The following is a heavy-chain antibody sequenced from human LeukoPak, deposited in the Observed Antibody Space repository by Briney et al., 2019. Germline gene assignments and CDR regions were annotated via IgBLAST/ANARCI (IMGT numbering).Heavy chain of an antibody. CDR1: GFTFSSYA. V-gene: IGHV3-23*01. J-gene: IGHJ3*02. D-gene: IGHD5-18*01. Sequence: GGSLRLSCAASGFTFSSYAMSWVRQAPGEGLEWVSAISGSGGSTYYADSVKGRFTISRDNSKNTLYLQMNSLRAEDTAVYYCAKDLVGPAMVEDAFDIWGQGTMVTVSS. CDR3: AKDLVGPAMVEDAFDI. CDR2: ISGSGGST.